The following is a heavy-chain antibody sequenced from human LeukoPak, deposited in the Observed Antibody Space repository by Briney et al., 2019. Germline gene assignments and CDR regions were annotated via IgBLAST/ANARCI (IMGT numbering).Heavy chain of an antibody. CDR1: GYTFTSYG. CDR2: VSAYNGDT. V-gene: IGHV1-18*04. CDR3: ARIPDYHLAWYFDS. J-gene: IGHJ4*02. Sequence: GGSVKVSCKASGYTFTSYGITWVRQAPGQGLEWMGYVSAYNGDTDYAQKFQGRVTMTTDTSTSTAYMELRSLRSDDTAMYYCARIPDYHLAWYFDSWGQRTLVTVSS. D-gene: IGHD3-3*02.